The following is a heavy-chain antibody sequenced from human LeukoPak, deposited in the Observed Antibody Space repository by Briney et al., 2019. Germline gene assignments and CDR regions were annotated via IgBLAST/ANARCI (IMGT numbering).Heavy chain of an antibody. CDR3: ARGLGYSYGSDY. J-gene: IGHJ4*02. Sequence: SETLSLTCTVSGGSISSYYWSWIRQPPGRGLEWIGFIYYSGSTNYNPSLKSRVTISVDTSKNQFSLKLSSVTAADTAVYYCARGLGYSYGSDYWGQGTLVTVSS. CDR2: IYYSGST. D-gene: IGHD5-18*01. CDR1: GGSISSYY. V-gene: IGHV4-59*12.